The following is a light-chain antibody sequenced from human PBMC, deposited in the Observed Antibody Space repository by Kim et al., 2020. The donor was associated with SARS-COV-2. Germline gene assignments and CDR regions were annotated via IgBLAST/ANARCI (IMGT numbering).Light chain of an antibody. J-gene: IGLJ2*01. CDR3: QAWDSSTVV. CDR1: KLGDKY. CDR2: QDS. V-gene: IGLV3-1*01. Sequence: SYELTQPPSVSVSTGQTASITCSGDKLGDKYACWYQQKPGQSPVLVIYQDSKRPSGIPERFSGSNSGNTATLTISGTQAMDEADYYCQAWDSSTVVFCGG.